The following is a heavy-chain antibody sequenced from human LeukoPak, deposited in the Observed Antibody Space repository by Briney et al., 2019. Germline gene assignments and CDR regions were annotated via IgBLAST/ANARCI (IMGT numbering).Heavy chain of an antibody. V-gene: IGHV1-18*01. Sequence: ASVKVSCKASGYTFTSYGISWVRQAPGQGLEWMGWISAYNGNTNYAQKFQGRVTITADESTSTAYMELSSLRSEDTAVYYCASTYYYGSGSYDSVATVLDYWGQGTLVTVSS. CDR2: ISAYNGNT. D-gene: IGHD3-10*01. CDR3: ASTYYYGSGSYDSVATVLDY. J-gene: IGHJ4*02. CDR1: GYTFTSYG.